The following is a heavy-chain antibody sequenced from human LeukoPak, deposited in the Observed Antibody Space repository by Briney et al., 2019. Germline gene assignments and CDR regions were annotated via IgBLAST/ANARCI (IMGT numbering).Heavy chain of an antibody. D-gene: IGHD3/OR15-3a*01. J-gene: IGHJ6*02. CDR2: INRSSGTI. Sequence: GGSLRLSCAASGFTFSSHDMNWVRQAPGEGLEWVSHINRSSGTIYYVDSVKGRFTISRDNAKNSLFLQMNSLRDEDTAVYYCARDPPPFWTGYSFQYYGMDVWGQGTTVTVSS. CDR3: ARDPPPFWTGYSFQYYGMDV. CDR1: GFTFSSHD. V-gene: IGHV3-48*02.